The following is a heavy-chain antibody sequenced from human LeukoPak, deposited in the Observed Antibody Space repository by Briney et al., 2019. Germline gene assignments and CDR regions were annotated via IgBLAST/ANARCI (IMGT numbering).Heavy chain of an antibody. Sequence: GGSLRLSCAASGFTFSSYAMSRVRQAPGKGLEWVSAISGSGGSTYYADSVKGRFTISRDNSKNTLYLQMSSLRAEDTAVYYCAKVSHSNNYYFDYWGQGTLVTVSS. CDR1: GFTFSSYA. D-gene: IGHD4-11*01. CDR2: ISGSGGST. V-gene: IGHV3-23*01. CDR3: AKVSHSNNYYFDY. J-gene: IGHJ4*02.